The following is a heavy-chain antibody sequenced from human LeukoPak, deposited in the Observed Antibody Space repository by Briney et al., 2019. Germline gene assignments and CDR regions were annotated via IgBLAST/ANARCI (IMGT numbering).Heavy chain of an antibody. CDR3: ARDVWVTTNYFDY. D-gene: IGHD4-4*01. CDR2: ISWNSGSI. J-gene: IGHJ4*02. V-gene: IGHV3-9*01. CDR1: GFTFDDYA. Sequence: PGGSLRLSCAASGFTFDDYAMHWVRQAPGKGLEWVSGISWNSGSIGYADSVKGRFTISRDNAKNSLYLQMNSLRAEDTAVYYCARDVWVTTNYFDYWGQGTLVTVSS.